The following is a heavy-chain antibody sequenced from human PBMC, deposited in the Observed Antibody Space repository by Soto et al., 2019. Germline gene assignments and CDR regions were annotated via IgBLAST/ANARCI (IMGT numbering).Heavy chain of an antibody. CDR1: GFTFCDYA. V-gene: IGHV3-49*03. CDR2: IRSKAYGGTT. Sequence: GGSLRLSCTASGFTFCDYAMNWFRQAPGKGLEWVGFIRSKAYGGTTENAASVKGRFTISRDDSKSIAYLQMNSLKTEDTAVYYCTRDHRHLDYWGQGTLVTVSS. J-gene: IGHJ4*02. CDR3: TRDHRHLDY.